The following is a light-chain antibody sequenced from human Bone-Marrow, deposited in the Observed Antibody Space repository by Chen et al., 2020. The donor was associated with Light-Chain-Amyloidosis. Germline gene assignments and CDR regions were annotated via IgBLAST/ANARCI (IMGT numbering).Light chain of an antibody. V-gene: IGKV1-9*01. J-gene: IGKJ3*01. Sequence: ILLTQSPSFLSESVGDRVTITCRASQDIGDHLAWFQQTPGKAPKLLIYATSTLQTGVPSRFSGSGSGTQFTLTISSLQPEDFATYYCQHLNSYLFTFGPGTKVDFK. CDR2: ATS. CDR3: QHLNSYLFT. CDR1: QDIGDH.